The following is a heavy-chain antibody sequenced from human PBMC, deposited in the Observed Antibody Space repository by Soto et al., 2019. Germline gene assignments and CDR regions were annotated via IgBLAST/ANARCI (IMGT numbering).Heavy chain of an antibody. D-gene: IGHD3-22*01. CDR3: ARVPGDSSGYYPYFDY. CDR1: GGSLSGYY. Sequence: SETLSLTCAVYGGSLSGYYWSWIRQPPGKGLEWIGEINHSGSTNYNPSLKSRVTISVDTSKNQFSLKLSSVTAADTAVYYCARVPGDSSGYYPYFDYWGQGTLVTVSS. CDR2: INHSGST. V-gene: IGHV4-34*01. J-gene: IGHJ4*02.